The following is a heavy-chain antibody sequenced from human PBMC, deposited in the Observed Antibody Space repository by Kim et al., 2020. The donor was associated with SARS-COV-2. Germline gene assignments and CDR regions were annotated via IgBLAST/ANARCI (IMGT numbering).Heavy chain of an antibody. Sequence: SETLSLTCTVSGGSISSSSYYWVWIRQPPGKGLVWIGSIFYSGSSYYNPSLKSRVTISVDTSKNQFSLKLISVTAADTAVYYCAGAGLHFGELSLTYWY. V-gene: IGHV4-39*01. CDR2: IFYSGSS. D-gene: IGHD3-16*02. J-gene: IGHJ2*01. CDR1: GGSISSSSYY. CDR3: AGAGLHFGELSLTYWY.